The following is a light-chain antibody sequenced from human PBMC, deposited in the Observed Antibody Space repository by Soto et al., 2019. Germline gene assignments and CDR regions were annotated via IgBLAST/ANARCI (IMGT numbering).Light chain of an antibody. CDR3: QQRSNWPLAGLT. CDR1: QSVSSY. Sequence: DIVLTQSPATLSLSPGERATLSCRASQSVSSYLAWYQQKPGQAPRLLIYDASNRATGIPARFSGSGSGTDFTLTISSLEPEDFAVYYCQQRSNWPLAGLTFGGGTKVDIK. V-gene: IGKV3-11*01. CDR2: DAS. J-gene: IGKJ4*01.